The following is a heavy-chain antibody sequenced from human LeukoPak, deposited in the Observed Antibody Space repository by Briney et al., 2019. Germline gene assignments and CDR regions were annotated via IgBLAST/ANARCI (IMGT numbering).Heavy chain of an antibody. CDR1: GFTFSTYW. V-gene: IGHV3-74*01. J-gene: IGHJ4*02. D-gene: IGHD6-13*01. CDR2: INSDGSST. CDR3: VRVGYSSSWYVDY. Sequence: GGSLRLSCAASGFTFSTYWMHWVRQAPGRGLVWVSRINSDGSSTSYADSVKGRFTISRDNAKNTLYLQMNSLRAEDTAVYYCVRVGYSSSWYVDYWGQGTLVTVSS.